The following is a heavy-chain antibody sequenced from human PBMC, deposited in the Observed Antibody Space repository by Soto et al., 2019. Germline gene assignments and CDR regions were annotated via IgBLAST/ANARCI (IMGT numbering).Heavy chain of an antibody. Sequence: GGSLRLSCAASGFTFSSYAMSLVRQAPGKGLEWVSAISGSGGSTYYADSVKGRFTISRDNSKNTLYLQMNSLRAEDTAVYYCAKDLDSSSWYLALDYWGQGTLVTVSS. CDR1: GFTFSSYA. CDR2: ISGSGGST. CDR3: AKDLDSSSWYLALDY. V-gene: IGHV3-23*01. D-gene: IGHD6-13*01. J-gene: IGHJ4*02.